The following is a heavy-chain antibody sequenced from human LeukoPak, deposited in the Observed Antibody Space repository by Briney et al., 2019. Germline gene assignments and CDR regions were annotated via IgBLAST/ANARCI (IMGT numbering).Heavy chain of an antibody. CDR1: GGSVSDYY. CDR2: IYYTGST. D-gene: IGHD7-27*01. V-gene: IGHV4-59*02. J-gene: IGHJ4*02. CDR3: ASRKLGNDY. Sequence: SETLSLICTISGGSVSDYYWSWIRQSPGKGLEWIGYIYYTGSTTYNPSLKSRVTISAYTSKNQFSLKLSSVTAADTAVYYCASRKLGNDYWGQGTLVTVSS.